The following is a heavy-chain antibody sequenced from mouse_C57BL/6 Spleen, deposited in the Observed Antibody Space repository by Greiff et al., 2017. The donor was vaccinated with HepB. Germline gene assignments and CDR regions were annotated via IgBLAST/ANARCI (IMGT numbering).Heavy chain of an antibody. CDR2: IYPGDGDT. D-gene: IGHD2-1*01. Sequence: VQLQQSGPELVKPGASVKISCKASGYAFSSSWMNWVKQRPGKGLEWIGRIYPGDGDTNYNGKFKGKATLTADKSSSTAYMQLSSLTSEDSAVYFCASSVYYGNYVHFDYWGQGTTLTVSS. J-gene: IGHJ2*01. V-gene: IGHV1-82*01. CDR1: GYAFSSSW. CDR3: ASSVYYGNYVHFDY.